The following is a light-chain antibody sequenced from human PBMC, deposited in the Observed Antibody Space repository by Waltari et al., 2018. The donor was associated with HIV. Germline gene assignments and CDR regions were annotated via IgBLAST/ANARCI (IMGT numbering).Light chain of an antibody. Sequence: IVLIQSPAILSLSPGERATFSCRASQSVTNYLAWYQQKPGQAPRLLIYDASIRATGIPDRFSGSGSGTDFNLTISSLGPEDFAVYYCQQCSDWPLSFGGGSRVEIK. CDR3: QQCSDWPLS. J-gene: IGKJ4*01. V-gene: IGKV3-11*01. CDR2: DAS. CDR1: QSVTNY.